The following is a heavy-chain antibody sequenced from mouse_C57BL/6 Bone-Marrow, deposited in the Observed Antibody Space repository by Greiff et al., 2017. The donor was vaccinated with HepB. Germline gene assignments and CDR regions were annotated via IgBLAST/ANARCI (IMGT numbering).Heavy chain of an antibody. V-gene: IGHV1-64*01. CDR1: GYTFTSYW. D-gene: IGHD2-5*01. J-gene: IGHJ4*01. Sequence: VQLQQPGAELVKPGASVKLSCKASGYTFTSYWMHWVKQRPGQGLEWIGMIHPNSGSTNNNEKFKSKATLTVDKSSSTAYMQLSSLTSEDSAVYYCAEDSNYAMDYWGQGTSVTVSS. CDR2: IHPNSGST. CDR3: AEDSNYAMDY.